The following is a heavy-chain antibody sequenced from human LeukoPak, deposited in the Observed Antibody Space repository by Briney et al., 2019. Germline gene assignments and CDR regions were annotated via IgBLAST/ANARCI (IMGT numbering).Heavy chain of an antibody. J-gene: IGHJ3*02. CDR2: INGDGSST. Sequence: PGASLRLSCAGAGCIFSQFLMQLVRQIPGKVQLWVSLINGDGSSTNYAYSVKGRFTISKDNAKNTLYLQMNSLRAEDTAVYYCARDGLPAARDIWGQGTMVTVSS. D-gene: IGHD6-6*01. CDR1: GCIFSQFL. V-gene: IGHV3-74*01. CDR3: ARDGLPAARDI.